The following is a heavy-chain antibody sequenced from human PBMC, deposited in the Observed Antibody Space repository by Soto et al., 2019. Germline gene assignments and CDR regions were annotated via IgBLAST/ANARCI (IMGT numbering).Heavy chain of an antibody. CDR3: ARRYAGNFYY. CDR1: GGSISRYY. D-gene: IGHD2-8*01. CDR2: IYYSGST. Sequence: SETLSLTCTVSGGSISRYYWSWTRQPPGKGLEWIGYIYYSGSTNYNPSLKSRVTISVDTSKNQFSLKLSSVTAADTAVYYCARRYAGNFYYWGQGTLVTVSS. J-gene: IGHJ4*02. V-gene: IGHV4-59*01.